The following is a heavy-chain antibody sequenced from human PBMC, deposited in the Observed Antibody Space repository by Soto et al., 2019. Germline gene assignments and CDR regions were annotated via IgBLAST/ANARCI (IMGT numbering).Heavy chain of an antibody. D-gene: IGHD3-9*01. J-gene: IGHJ6*02. CDR3: ATRYYDILTGQGALYGMDV. CDR1: GYSFTSYW. CDR2: TYPGDSDT. V-gene: IGHV5-51*01. Sequence: PGESLKISCKGSGYSFTSYWIGWVRQMPGKGLEWMGITYPGDSDTRYSPSFQGQVTISADKSISTAYLQWSSLKASDTAMYYCATRYYDILTGQGALYGMDVWGQGTTVTVSS.